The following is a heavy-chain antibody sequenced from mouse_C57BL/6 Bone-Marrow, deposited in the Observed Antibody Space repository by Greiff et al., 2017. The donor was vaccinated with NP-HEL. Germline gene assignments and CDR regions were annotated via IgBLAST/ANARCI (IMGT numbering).Heavy chain of an antibody. D-gene: IGHD1-1*01. V-gene: IGHV1-64*01. CDR3: ARSTTDYYAMDY. J-gene: IGHJ4*01. CDR1: GYTFTSYW. Sequence: VQLQQSGAELVKPGASVKLSCKASGYTFTSYWMHWVKQRPGQGLEWIGMIHPNSGSTNYNEKFKSKATLTVDKSSSTAYMQLSSLTSEDSAVYYCARSTTDYYAMDYWGQGTSVTVSS. CDR2: IHPNSGST.